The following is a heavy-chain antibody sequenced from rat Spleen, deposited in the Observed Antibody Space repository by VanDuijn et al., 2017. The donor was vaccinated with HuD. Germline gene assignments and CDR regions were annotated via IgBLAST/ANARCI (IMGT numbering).Heavy chain of an antibody. CDR3: ARHGYDGSYYYWDY. CDR1: GFTFNKYD. J-gene: IGHJ2*01. V-gene: IGHV5-25*01. Sequence: EVQLVESGGGLVQPGRSLKLSCAASGFTFNKYDMAWVRQAPTKGLEWIASISTGGAITSYRDSVKGRFTISRDTAKSTLYLQMDSLRSEDTATYYCARHGYDGSYYYWDYWGQGVMVTVSS. D-gene: IGHD1-12*02. CDR2: ISTGGAIT.